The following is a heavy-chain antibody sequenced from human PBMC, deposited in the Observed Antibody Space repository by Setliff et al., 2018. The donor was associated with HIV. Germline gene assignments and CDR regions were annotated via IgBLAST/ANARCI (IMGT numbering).Heavy chain of an antibody. CDR2: ISGSGGST. J-gene: IGHJ6*03. CDR1: GFTFSSYA. D-gene: IGHD4-4*01. V-gene: IGHV3-23*01. Sequence: PGGSLRLSCAASGFTFSSYAMSWVRQAPGKGLEWVSAISGSGGSTYYADSVRGRFTISRDNSKNTLYLQMNSLRAEDTAVYYCARTTVTTHYYYYNMDVWGKGTTVTVSS. CDR3: ARTTVTTHYYYYNMDV.